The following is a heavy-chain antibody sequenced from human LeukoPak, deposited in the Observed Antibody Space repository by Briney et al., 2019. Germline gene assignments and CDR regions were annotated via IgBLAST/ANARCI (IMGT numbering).Heavy chain of an antibody. D-gene: IGHD3-3*01. J-gene: IGHJ6*03. CDR2: INHSGST. V-gene: IGHV4-34*01. CDR3: ARRTDFWSGYYYYYYMDV. Sequence: PSETLSLTCAVYGGSFSGYYWSWIRQPPGKGLEWIGEINHSGSTNYNPSLKSRVTISVDTSKNQFSLKLSSVTAADTAVYYCARRTDFWSGYYYYYYMDVWGKGTTVTVSS. CDR1: GGSFSGYY.